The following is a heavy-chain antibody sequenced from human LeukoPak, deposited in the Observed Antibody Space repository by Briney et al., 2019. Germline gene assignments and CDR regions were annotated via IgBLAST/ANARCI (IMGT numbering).Heavy chain of an antibody. V-gene: IGHV3-48*01. CDR3: AKDRVAGTRAFDI. D-gene: IGHD6-19*01. J-gene: IGHJ3*02. CDR1: EFTFSSYS. Sequence: PGGSLRLSCAASEFTFSSYSMNWVRQAPGKGPEWVSYITNSGNSKSYADSVKGRFTISRDNTKNSLYLQMNGLRAEDTAVYYCAKDRVAGTRAFDIWGQGTMVTVSS. CDR2: ITNSGNSK.